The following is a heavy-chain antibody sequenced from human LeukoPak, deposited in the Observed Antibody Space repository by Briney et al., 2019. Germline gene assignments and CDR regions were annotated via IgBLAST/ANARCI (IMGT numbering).Heavy chain of an antibody. D-gene: IGHD3-10*01. CDR1: GGSISSYY. J-gene: IGHJ4*02. V-gene: IGHV4-59*01. CDR2: VYYSGST. CDR3: ARSELLWFGGVNSGFDY. Sequence: KPSETLSLTCTVSGGSISSYYWSWIRQPPGKGLDWIGYVYYSGSTNYNPSLKSRVTISVDTSKNQFSLKLSSVTAADTAVYYCARSELLWFGGVNSGFDYWGQGTLVTVSS.